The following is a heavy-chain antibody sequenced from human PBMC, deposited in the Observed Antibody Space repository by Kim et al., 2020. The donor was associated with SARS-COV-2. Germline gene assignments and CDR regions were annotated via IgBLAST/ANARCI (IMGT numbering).Heavy chain of an antibody. Sequence: SETLSLTCAVYGGSFSGYYWSWIRQPPGKGLEWIGEINHSGSTNYNPSLKSRVTTSVDTSKNQFSLKLSSVTAADTAVYYCARGEIVVVTAMVTYYYYYYMDVWGKGTTVTVSS. D-gene: IGHD2-21*02. V-gene: IGHV4-34*01. CDR3: ARGEIVVVTAMVTYYYYYYMDV. J-gene: IGHJ6*03. CDR1: GGSFSGYY. CDR2: INHSGST.